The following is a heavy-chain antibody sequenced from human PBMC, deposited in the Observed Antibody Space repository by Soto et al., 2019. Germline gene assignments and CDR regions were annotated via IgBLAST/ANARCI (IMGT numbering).Heavy chain of an antibody. V-gene: IGHV3-30*04. D-gene: IGHD6-19*01. CDR3: ARGASIVVAGTSFDY. CDR2: IAFDGSYK. CDR1: GFTFSSHS. J-gene: IGHJ4*02. Sequence: QVQLVESGGGVVQPGRSLRLSCAASGFTFSSHSMHWVRQAPGKRLEGVAVIAFDGSYKCYADSVKGRFTISRDYYKNTRDLQMNSLRAEDTAVYYCARGASIVVAGTSFDYWGQGTLVTVSS.